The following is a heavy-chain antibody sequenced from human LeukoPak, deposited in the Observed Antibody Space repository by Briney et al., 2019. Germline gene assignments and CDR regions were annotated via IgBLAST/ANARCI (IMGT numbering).Heavy chain of an antibody. CDR2: INTNTGNP. V-gene: IGHV7-4-1*02. CDR1: GYTFTSYA. Sequence: ASVKVSCKASGYTFTSYAMNWVRQAPGQGLEWMGWINTNTGNPTYAQGFTGRFVFSLDTSVSTAYLQISSLKAEDTAVYYCAREAPIWGSYRHPYYFDYWGQGTLVTVSS. J-gene: IGHJ4*02. CDR3: AREAPIWGSYRHPYYFDY. D-gene: IGHD3-16*02.